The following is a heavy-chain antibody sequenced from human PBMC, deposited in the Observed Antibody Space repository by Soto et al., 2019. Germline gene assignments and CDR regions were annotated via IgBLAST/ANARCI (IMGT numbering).Heavy chain of an antibody. J-gene: IGHJ4*02. CDR2: ISSSGSSI. CDR3: ARETQKGSFDC. Sequence: GGSLRLSCAASGFTFSSFEMNWVRQAPGKGLGWVSYISSSGSSIYYADSAKGRFTISRDNAKNSLYLQMNSLRAEDTAVYYCARETQKGSFDCWGQGTLVTVSS. V-gene: IGHV3-48*03. CDR1: GFTFSSFE.